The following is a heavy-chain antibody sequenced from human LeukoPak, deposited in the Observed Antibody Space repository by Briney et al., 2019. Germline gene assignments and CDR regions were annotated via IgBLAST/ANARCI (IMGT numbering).Heavy chain of an antibody. CDR3: ATKIPLWTQYYFDY. J-gene: IGHJ4*02. CDR1: GYTFTSYG. CDR2: ISAYNGNT. Sequence: GASVKVSCKASGYTFTSYGISWVRQAPGQGLEWMGWISAYNGNTNYAQKLQGRVTMTTDTSTSTAYMELRSLRSDDTAVYYCATKIPLWTQYYFDYWGQGTLVTVSS. D-gene: IGHD5-18*01. V-gene: IGHV1-18*01.